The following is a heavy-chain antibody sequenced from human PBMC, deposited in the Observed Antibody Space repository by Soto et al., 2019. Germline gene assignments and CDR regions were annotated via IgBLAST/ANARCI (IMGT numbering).Heavy chain of an antibody. D-gene: IGHD2-2*01. V-gene: IGHV4-39*01. CDR3: AGSVVVPAARLFWFDP. J-gene: IGHJ5*02. Sequence: SETLSLTCTVSGGSISSSSYYWGWIRQPPGKGLEWIGSIYYSGSTYYNPSLKSRVTISVDTSKNQFSLKLSSVTAADTAVYYCAGSVVVPAARLFWFDPWGQGTLVTVSS. CDR1: GGSISSSSYY. CDR2: IYYSGST.